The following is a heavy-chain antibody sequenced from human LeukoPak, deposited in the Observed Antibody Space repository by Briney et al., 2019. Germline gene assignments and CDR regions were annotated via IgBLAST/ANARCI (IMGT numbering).Heavy chain of an antibody. CDR3: ARDRVVPAALSGMDV. J-gene: IGHJ6*02. D-gene: IGHD2-2*01. V-gene: IGHV4-30-4*01. CDR1: GGSISSGDYY. CDR2: IYYSGST. Sequence: TSQTLSLTCTVSGGSISSGDYYWSWIRQPPGKGLEWIGYIYYSGSTYYNPSLKSRVTISVDTSKNQFSLKLSSVTAADTAVYYCARDRVVPAALSGMDVWGQGTTVTVSS.